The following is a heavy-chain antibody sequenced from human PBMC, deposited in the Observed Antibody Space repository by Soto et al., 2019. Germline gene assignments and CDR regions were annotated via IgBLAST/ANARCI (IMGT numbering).Heavy chain of an antibody. D-gene: IGHD6-6*01. J-gene: IGHJ6*03. CDR3: ARDVGEQHVPHYCYDYMDV. Sequence: QVQLVESGGGLVKPGGSLRLSCAASGFTFSDYYISLIRQASGHGLEWVSYISSSGSTIYYADSVRGRFTISRDNAKNSLYLQMNSLRAEDTAVYYCARDVGEQHVPHYCYDYMDVWGKGTTVTVSS. CDR2: ISSSGSTI. V-gene: IGHV3-11*01. CDR1: GFTFSDYY.